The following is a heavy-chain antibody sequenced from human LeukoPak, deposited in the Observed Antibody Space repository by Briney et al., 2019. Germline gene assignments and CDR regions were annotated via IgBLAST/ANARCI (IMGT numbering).Heavy chain of an antibody. D-gene: IGHD2-2*01. CDR1: GYSFTSYW. CDR2: IDPSDAYT. CDR3: ARQVVVVPAAIGYYYYYGMDV. Sequence: GESLKISCKGSGYSFTSYWISWVRQMPGKGLEWMGRIDPSDAYTNYSPSFQGHVTISADKSISTAYLQWSSLKASDNAMYYCARQVVVVPAAIGYYYYYGMDVWGKGTTVTVSS. J-gene: IGHJ6*04. V-gene: IGHV5-10-1*01.